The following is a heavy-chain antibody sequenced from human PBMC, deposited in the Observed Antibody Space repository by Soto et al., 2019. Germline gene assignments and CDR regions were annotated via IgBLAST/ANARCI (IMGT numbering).Heavy chain of an antibody. V-gene: IGHV4-59*01. J-gene: IGHJ4*02. Sequence: SETLSLTCTVASGSISSYYWSWLRQPPGKGLGWIGYAYYSGTTNYNSSLKSRVTISIDTSKNQFSLTLNSVADAGTAVYYCARTPFYYFGLGTHLYYFGFWEQGALVTV. CDR1: SGSISSYY. CDR3: ARTPFYYFGLGTHLYYFGF. CDR2: AYYSGTT. D-gene: IGHD3-10*01.